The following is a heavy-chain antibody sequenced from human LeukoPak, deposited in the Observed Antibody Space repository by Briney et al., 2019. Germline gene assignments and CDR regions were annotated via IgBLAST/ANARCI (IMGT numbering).Heavy chain of an antibody. Sequence: SQTLSLTCAVSGGSISSGGYSWSWIRQPPGKGLEWIGYIYHSGSTYCNPSLKSRVTISVDRSKNQFSLKLSSVTAADTAVYYCARKGLGGDLFDYWGQGTLVTVSS. V-gene: IGHV4-30-2*01. CDR1: GGSISSGGYS. CDR3: ARKGLGGDLFDY. D-gene: IGHD4-17*01. J-gene: IGHJ4*02. CDR2: IYHSGST.